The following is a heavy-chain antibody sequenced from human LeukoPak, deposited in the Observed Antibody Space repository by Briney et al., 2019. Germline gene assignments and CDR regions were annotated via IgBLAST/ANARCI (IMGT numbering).Heavy chain of an antibody. J-gene: IGHJ4*02. Sequence: PGGSLRLSCAASGFTFSSYWMSWVRQAPGKGLEWVANIKQDGSEGYYVDSVKGRFTISTDNAKNSLYLQMNSLRAEDTAVYYCARDAYYDFWSGYPRYFDYWGQGTLVTVSS. D-gene: IGHD3-3*01. CDR3: ARDAYYDFWSGYPRYFDY. CDR1: GFTFSSYW. CDR2: IKQDGSEG. V-gene: IGHV3-7*01.